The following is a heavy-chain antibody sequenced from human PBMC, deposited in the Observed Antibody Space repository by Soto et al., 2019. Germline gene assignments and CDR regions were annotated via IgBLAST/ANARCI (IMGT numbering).Heavy chain of an antibody. Sequence: QVQLVQSGAEVKKPGSSVKVSCKASGDIFSSYPFSWLRQAPGQGLEWMGGIVPLLGKAAYAQKFQDRVTITADDSTSTVYMELSSLRSDDTAVYYCARDRGSQNWYFGVWGRGTLVSVSS. CDR1: GDIFSSYP. CDR3: ARDRGSQNWYFGV. D-gene: IGHD3-10*01. J-gene: IGHJ2*01. CDR2: IVPLLGKA. V-gene: IGHV1-69*01.